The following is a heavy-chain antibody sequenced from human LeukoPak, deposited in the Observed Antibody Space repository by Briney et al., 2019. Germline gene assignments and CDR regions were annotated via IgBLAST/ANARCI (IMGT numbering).Heavy chain of an antibody. Sequence: ASVKVSCKASGGTFSSYAISWVRQAPGQGLEWMGGIIPIFGTANYAQKFQGRVTITADESTSTAYMELRSLRSEDTAVYYCARDPSYYYGSGSYVYWGQGTLVTVSS. CDR3: ARDPSYYYGSGSYVY. CDR2: IIPIFGTA. CDR1: GGTFSSYA. J-gene: IGHJ4*02. V-gene: IGHV1-69*01. D-gene: IGHD3-10*01.